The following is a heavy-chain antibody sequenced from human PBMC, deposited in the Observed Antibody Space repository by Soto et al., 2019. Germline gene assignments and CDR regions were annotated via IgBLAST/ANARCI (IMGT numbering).Heavy chain of an antibody. CDR1: GFSFTGYY. J-gene: IGHJ5*02. Sequence: QVQLVQSGAAVKKPGASVKVSCKASGFSFTGYYIHWLRQAPGQGLEWMVWINAHSGGTEYAQKFQGRVTLIRDTSIATAYLTLTSLTSDDTALYYCAKDLTRQLAYWLDPWGQGTQVTVSS. CDR2: INAHSGGT. V-gene: IGHV1-2*02. D-gene: IGHD6-6*01. CDR3: AKDLTRQLAYWLDP.